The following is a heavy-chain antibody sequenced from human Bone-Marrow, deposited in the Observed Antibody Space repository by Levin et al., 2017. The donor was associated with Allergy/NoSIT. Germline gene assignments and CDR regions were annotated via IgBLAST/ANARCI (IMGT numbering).Heavy chain of an antibody. V-gene: IGHV4-59*01. CDR3: ARDLNGSGYGGLFGY. CDR1: GGSISSYY. J-gene: IGHJ4*02. CDR2: IYYSGST. D-gene: IGHD5-12*01. Sequence: PGGSLRLSCTVSGGSISSYYWSWIRQPPGKGLEWIGYIYYSGSTNYNPSLKSRVTISVDTSKNQFSLKLSSVTAADTAVYYCARDLNGSGYGGLFGYWGQGTLVTVSS.